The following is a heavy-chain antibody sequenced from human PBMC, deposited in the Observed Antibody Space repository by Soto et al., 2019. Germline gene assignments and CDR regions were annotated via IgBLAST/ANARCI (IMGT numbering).Heavy chain of an antibody. Sequence: SQTLSLTCVISGDSVSSNSGAWNWIRQSPSRGLEWLGRTYYRSRWSFDYALSVKSRLTIDPDTSKNQFSLHLDSLTPEDTAVYYCAGVTWVRGMEVWGQGTPVTVSS. CDR2: TYYRSRWSF. J-gene: IGHJ6*02. D-gene: IGHD3-10*01. CDR1: GDSVSSNSGA. V-gene: IGHV6-1*01. CDR3: AGVTWVRGMEV.